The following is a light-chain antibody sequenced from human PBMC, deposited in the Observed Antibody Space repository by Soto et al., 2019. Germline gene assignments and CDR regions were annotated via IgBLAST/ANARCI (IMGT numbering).Light chain of an antibody. CDR1: QSVSSSF. CDR2: GAS. V-gene: IGKV3-20*01. CDR3: XQXXXSLKWX. Sequence: DIVLTQSPGTLSLFPGERATLSCRANQSVSSSFLAWYQQKPGQAPRLLIYGASSRATGIPDRFSGSRSGTDFTLTISRLEPEDFAVYYXXQXXXSLKWXXXQGTKVGVK. J-gene: IGKJ1*01.